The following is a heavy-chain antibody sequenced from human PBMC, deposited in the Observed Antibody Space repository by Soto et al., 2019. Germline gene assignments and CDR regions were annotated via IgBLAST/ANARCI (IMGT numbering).Heavy chain of an antibody. V-gene: IGHV5-51*01. CDR2: IYPGDSDT. Sequence: PGESLKISCKGSGYSFTSYWIGWVRQMPGKGLEWMGIIYPGDSDTRYNPSLKSRVTISVDTSKNQFSLKLSSVTAADTAVYYCARQETDWGQGTLVTVSS. J-gene: IGHJ4*02. CDR1: GYSFTSYW. CDR3: ARQETD.